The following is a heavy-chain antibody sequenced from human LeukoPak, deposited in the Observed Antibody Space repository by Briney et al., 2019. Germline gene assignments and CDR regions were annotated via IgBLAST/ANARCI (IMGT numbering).Heavy chain of an antibody. V-gene: IGHV3-21*04. D-gene: IGHD1-14*01. CDR2: ISSSSSYI. Sequence: KAGGSLRLSCAASGFTFSSYSMNWVRQAPGKGLEWVSSISSSSSYIYYADSVKGRFTISRDNSKNTLYLQMNSLRAEDTAVYYCAKDSSYHPSNWFDPWGQGTLVTVSS. CDR3: AKDSSYHPSNWFDP. J-gene: IGHJ5*02. CDR1: GFTFSSYS.